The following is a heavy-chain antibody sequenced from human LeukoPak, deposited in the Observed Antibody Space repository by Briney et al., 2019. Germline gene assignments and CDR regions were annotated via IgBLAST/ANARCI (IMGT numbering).Heavy chain of an antibody. CDR3: ARFQSSSFDY. CDR2: IYYSGST. D-gene: IGHD6-13*01. Sequence: PSETLSLTCTVSGGSISSYHWSWIRQPPGKGLEWIGYIYYSGSTNYNPSLKSRVTISVDTSKNQFSLKPSSVTAADTAVYYCARFQSSSFDYWGQGTLVTVSS. J-gene: IGHJ4*02. V-gene: IGHV4-59*01. CDR1: GGSISSYH.